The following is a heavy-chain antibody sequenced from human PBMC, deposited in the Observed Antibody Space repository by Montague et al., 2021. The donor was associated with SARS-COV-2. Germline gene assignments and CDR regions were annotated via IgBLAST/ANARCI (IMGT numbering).Heavy chain of an antibody. D-gene: IGHD3-16*01. V-gene: IGHV4-34*01. CDR1: GGSFSGYY. CDR3: AGRGSSVWGFTGSAELDY. J-gene: IGHJ4*02. CDR2: INQSGRT. Sequence: SETLSLTCAVYGGSFSGYYWSWIRQPPEKGLEWIGEINQSGRTNNNPSLKSRVIISVDTSKNQFSLKLSSVTAADTAVYYCAGRGSSVWGFTGSAELDYWGQGILVIVSS.